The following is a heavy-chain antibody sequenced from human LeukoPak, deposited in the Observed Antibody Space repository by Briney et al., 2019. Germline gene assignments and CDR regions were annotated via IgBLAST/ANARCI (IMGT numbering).Heavy chain of an antibody. V-gene: IGHV3-11*03. CDR1: GFTFSDYY. J-gene: IGHJ4*02. D-gene: IGHD5-18*01. CDR2: ISSSSSYT. Sequence: PRGSLRLSCAASGFTFSDYYMSWIRQAPGKGLEWVSYISSSSSYTNYADSVKGRFTISRDNAKNSLYLQMNSLRAEDTAAYYCARSGQGYSYGYADYYFDYWGQGTLVTVSS. CDR3: ARSGQGYSYGYADYYFDY.